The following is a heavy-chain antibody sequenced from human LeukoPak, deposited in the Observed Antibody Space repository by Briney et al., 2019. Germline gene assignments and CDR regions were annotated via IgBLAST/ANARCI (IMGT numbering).Heavy chain of an antibody. CDR3: ASYDSSGYYYDGDAFDI. CDR2: IIPIFGTA. D-gene: IGHD3-22*01. V-gene: IGHV1-69*13. Sequence: SVKVSCKTSGYTFISYGISWVRQAPGQGLEWMGGIIPIFGTANYAQKFQGRVTITADESTSTAYMELSSLRSEDTAVYYCASYDSSGYYYDGDAFDIWGQGTMVTVSS. CDR1: GYTFISYG. J-gene: IGHJ3*02.